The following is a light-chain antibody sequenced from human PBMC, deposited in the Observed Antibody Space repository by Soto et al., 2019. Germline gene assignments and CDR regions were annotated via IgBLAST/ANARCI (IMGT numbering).Light chain of an antibody. CDR1: SSDVGGYNY. CDR3: CSYAGSYTFYV. V-gene: IGLV2-11*01. CDR2: DVN. Sequence: QSALTQPRSVSGSPGQSVTISCTGTSSDVGGYNYVSWYQQHPDKAPQLMIFDVNKRPSGVPDRFSGSKSGNTASLTISGLQAEDEADYSCCSYAGSYTFYVFGTGTKLTVL. J-gene: IGLJ1*01.